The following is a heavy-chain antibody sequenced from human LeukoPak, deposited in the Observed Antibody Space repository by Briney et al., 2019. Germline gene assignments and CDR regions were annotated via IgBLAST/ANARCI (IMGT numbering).Heavy chain of an antibody. V-gene: IGHV1-2*02. Sequence: GASVKVSCKASGGTFSSYAISWVRQAPGQGLEWMGWINPNSGGTNYAQKFQGRVTMTRDTSISTAYMELSRLRSGDTAVYYCASYRIVGATRLFDYWGQGTLVTVSS. J-gene: IGHJ4*02. CDR3: ASYRIVGATRLFDY. D-gene: IGHD1-26*01. CDR2: INPNSGGT. CDR1: GGTFSSYA.